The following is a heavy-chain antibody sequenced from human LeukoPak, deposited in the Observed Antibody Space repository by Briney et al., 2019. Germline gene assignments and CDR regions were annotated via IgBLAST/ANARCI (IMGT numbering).Heavy chain of an antibody. CDR1: RGSISGYS. J-gene: IGHJ5*02. D-gene: IGHD4/OR15-4a*01. V-gene: IGHV4-59*01. CDR2: IYYSGDT. CDR3: VRGPYGASISKWFDP. Sequence: SETLSLTCTVSRGSISGYSWSWIRQSPGGGLEWIGYIYYSGDTAYNPSLRSRVTLSVDTSKNQFSLQLRSVTTADTAVYYCVRGPYGASISKWFDPWGQGTQVIASP.